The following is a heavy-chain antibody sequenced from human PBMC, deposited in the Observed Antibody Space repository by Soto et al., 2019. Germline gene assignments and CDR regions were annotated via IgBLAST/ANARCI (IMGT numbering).Heavy chain of an antibody. Sequence: GSLRLSCAASGFTFSSYAMHWVRQAPGKGLEWVAVISYDDGNNKYYADSVKGRFTISRDNSKSTLYLQMNSLRAEDTAVYYCARDKRDTYGDYVDYWGQGTPVTVSS. CDR1: GFTFSSYA. J-gene: IGHJ4*02. CDR3: ARDKRDTYGDYVDY. V-gene: IGHV3-30-3*01. CDR2: ISYDDGNNK. D-gene: IGHD4-17*01.